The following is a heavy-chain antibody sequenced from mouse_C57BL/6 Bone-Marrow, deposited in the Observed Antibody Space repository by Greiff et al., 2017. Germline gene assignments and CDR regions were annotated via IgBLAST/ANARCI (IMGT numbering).Heavy chain of an antibody. CDR2: ISYSGST. D-gene: IGHD2-10*01. J-gene: IGHJ1*03. V-gene: IGHV3-8*01. CDR1: GYSITSDY. Sequence: EVQGVESGPGLAKPSQTLSLPCSVPGYSITSDYWNWIRKFPGNKLEYMGYISYSGSTYYNPSLKSRISITRDTSKNQYYLQLNSVTTEDTATYYCAREKASLLCDVWGTGTTVTVSS. CDR3: AREKASLLCDV.